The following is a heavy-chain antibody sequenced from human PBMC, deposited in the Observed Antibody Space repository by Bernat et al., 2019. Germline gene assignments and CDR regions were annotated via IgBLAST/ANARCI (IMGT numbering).Heavy chain of an antibody. CDR1: GLTFSDST. Sequence: EVQLAESGGGLVQPRGSLKLPCAASGLTFSDSTMQWVRQASGKGLEWVGRVRTKANGFATSYAAWVKGRFTISSDDSKNTAYLRMNSLKVEDTAVYYCPRSGALEEQTFDYWGQGTLVTVSS. CDR3: PRSGALEEQTFDY. CDR2: VRTKANGFAT. V-gene: IGHV3-73*01. J-gene: IGHJ4*02. D-gene: IGHD3-10*01.